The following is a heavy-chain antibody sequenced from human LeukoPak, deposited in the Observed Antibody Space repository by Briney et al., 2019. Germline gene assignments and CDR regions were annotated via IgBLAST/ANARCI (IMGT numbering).Heavy chain of an antibody. CDR2: IYYSGST. V-gene: IGHV4-59*01. CDR3: ARVRGSGIRWFDP. J-gene: IGHJ5*02. Sequence: SETLSLTCTVSGGSISSYYWSWIRQPPGKGLEGIGYIYYSGSTNYNPSLKSRVTISVDTSKNQFSLKLSSVTAADTAVYYCARVRGSGIRWFDPWGQGTLVTVSS. CDR1: GGSISSYY. D-gene: IGHD3-10*01.